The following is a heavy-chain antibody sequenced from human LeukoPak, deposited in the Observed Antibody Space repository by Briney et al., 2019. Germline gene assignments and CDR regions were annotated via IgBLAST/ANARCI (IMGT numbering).Heavy chain of an antibody. CDR1: GGSISSHY. CDR3: ARDAY. Sequence: KPSETLSLTCTVSGGSISSHYWSWIRQSPGKGLEWIGCVYNSGTTVYNPSLTGRVTISVDTSKNQYSPNLRSVTAADAAVYYCARDAYWGQGILVTVSS. J-gene: IGHJ4*02. CDR2: VYNSGTT. V-gene: IGHV4-59*11.